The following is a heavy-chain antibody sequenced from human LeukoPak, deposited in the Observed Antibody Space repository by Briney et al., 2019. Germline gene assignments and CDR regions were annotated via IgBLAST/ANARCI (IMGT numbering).Heavy chain of an antibody. J-gene: IGHJ4*02. CDR2: ISSSGSTI. V-gene: IGHV3-48*03. CDR3: ARDKKQWLVSGGLDY. Sequence: PGGSLRLSCAASGFTFSSYEMNWVRQAPGKGLEWVSYISSSGSTIYYADSVKGRFTISRDNAKNSLYLQMNSLRAEDTAVYYCARDKKQWLVSGGLDYWGQGTLVTVSS. D-gene: IGHD6-19*01. CDR1: GFTFSSYE.